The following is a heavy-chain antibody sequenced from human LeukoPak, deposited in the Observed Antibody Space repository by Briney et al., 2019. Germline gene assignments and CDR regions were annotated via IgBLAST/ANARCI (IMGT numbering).Heavy chain of an antibody. D-gene: IGHD6-13*01. V-gene: IGHV3-7*01. CDR2: LKQDGSEK. CDR3: ARAGINSWADY. Sequence: PGGSLRLSCAASGFTFSNYWMTWVRQAPGKGLEWVANLKQDGSEKYYVDSVKGRFTISRDNAKNSLYLQMNSLRLEDTGVYYCARAGINSWADYWGQGTLVTVSS. J-gene: IGHJ4*02. CDR1: GFTFSNYW.